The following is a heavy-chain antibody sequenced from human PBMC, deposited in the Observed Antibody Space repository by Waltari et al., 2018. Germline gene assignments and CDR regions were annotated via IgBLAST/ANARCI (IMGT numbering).Heavy chain of an antibody. Sequence: EVQLVESGGGLVKPGGSLRLSCAASGFTFSDYTMSWVRQTPGKGREWISSTSSNCRFRYSEDSVKGRCTISRDNAKNSLFLQMNSLRADDTSVYYCVRSDYGDYVGGYYWGQGTVVTVSS. J-gene: IGHJ4*02. CDR1: GFTFSDYT. D-gene: IGHD4-17*01. CDR2: TSSNCRFR. V-gene: IGHV3-21*01. CDR3: VRSDYGDYVGGYY.